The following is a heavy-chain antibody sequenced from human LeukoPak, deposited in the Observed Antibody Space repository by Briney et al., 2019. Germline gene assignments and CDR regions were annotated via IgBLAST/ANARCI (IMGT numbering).Heavy chain of an antibody. CDR1: GYSFSGYF. V-gene: IGHV1-2*02. J-gene: IGHJ3*02. Sequence: GASVKVSCKASGYSFSGYFMHWVRQAPGQGLEWMGWINPNSGDTNYAKKFQGRVTMTRDTSISTAYMELSRLRSDDTAVYYCARGIFRNLGAFDIWGQGAMVTVSS. CDR3: ARGIFRNLGAFDI. CDR2: INPNSGDT. D-gene: IGHD3-3*01.